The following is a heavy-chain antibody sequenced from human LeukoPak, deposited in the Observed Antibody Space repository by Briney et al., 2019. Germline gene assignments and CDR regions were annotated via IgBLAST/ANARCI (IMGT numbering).Heavy chain of an antibody. CDR3: ARLYSYYYDSSGADGY. D-gene: IGHD3-22*01. Sequence: GESVKISCKASGYSFPSYWIAWVRQMPGKGLEWMGIIYPGGSDTRYSPSFQGQVTMSVDKSIDTAYLQWSSLKASDTAMYYCARLYSYYYDSSGADGYWGQGTLVTVSS. CDR2: IYPGGSDT. CDR1: GYSFPSYW. V-gene: IGHV5-51*01. J-gene: IGHJ4*02.